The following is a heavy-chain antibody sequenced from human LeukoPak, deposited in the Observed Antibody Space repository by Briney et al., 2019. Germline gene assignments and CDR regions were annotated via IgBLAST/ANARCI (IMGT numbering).Heavy chain of an antibody. J-gene: IGHJ5*02. V-gene: IGHV4-4*07. CDR2: IYTSGST. CDR3: ARDLLRFGELAGWFDP. Sequence: SETLSLTCTVSGGSISSYYWSWIRQPAGKGLEWIGRIYTSGSTNYNPSLKSRVTMSVDTSKNQFSLKLSSVTAADTAVYYCARDLLRFGELAGWFDPRGQGTLVTVSS. D-gene: IGHD3-10*01. CDR1: GGSISSYY.